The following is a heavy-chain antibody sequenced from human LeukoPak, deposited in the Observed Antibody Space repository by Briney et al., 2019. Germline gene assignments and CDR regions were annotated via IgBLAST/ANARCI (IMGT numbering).Heavy chain of an antibody. CDR3: ARGVLSCCFNY. V-gene: IGHV3-48*03. J-gene: IGHJ4*02. CDR1: GFTSSSYE. CDR2: ISSSGSAI. D-gene: IGHD4/OR15-4a*01. Sequence: GGSLRLSCAASGFTSSSYEMNWVRQAPGKGLEWVSYISSSGSAIYYADSVKGRFTISRDNAKNSLYLQMSSLRAEDTAVYYCARGVLSCCFNYWGQGTLVTVSS.